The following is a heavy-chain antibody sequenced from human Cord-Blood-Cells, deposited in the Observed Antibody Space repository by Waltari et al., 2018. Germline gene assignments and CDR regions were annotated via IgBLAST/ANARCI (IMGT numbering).Heavy chain of an antibody. CDR2: IRSSGSTI. Sequence: QVQLVESGGGLVKPGGSLRLSGAASGFTFSDYYMSWVRQAPGKGLEWGSYIRSSGSTIYYADSVKGRVTIARDNAKNSLYLQMNSLRAEDTAVYYCVEGYSYGFDYWGQGTLVTVSS. D-gene: IGHD5-18*01. CDR1: GFTFSDYY. V-gene: IGHV3-11*04. CDR3: VEGYSYGFDY. J-gene: IGHJ4*02.